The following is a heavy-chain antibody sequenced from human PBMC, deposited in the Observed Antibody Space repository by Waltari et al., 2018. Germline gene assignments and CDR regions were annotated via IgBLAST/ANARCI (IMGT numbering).Heavy chain of an antibody. Sequence: QLQLQESGSGLVKPSQTLSLTCAVSGGSISSGGYSWSWIRQPPGKGLEWIGYNYHRGGTYYNPSRKSRVTISVDRSKNQFSLKLSSVTAADTAVYYCARYYGSGSYYFFDYWGQGTLVTVSS. CDR3: ARYYGSGSYYFFDY. V-gene: IGHV4-30-2*01. CDR1: GGSISSGGYS. D-gene: IGHD3-10*01. CDR2: NYHRGGT. J-gene: IGHJ4*02.